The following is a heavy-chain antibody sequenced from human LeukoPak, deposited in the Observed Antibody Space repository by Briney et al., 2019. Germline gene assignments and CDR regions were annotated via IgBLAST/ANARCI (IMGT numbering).Heavy chain of an antibody. D-gene: IGHD4-23*01. V-gene: IGHV4-30-4*07. CDR2: VYYSGGT. CDR1: GGSISSGAYS. Sequence: SETLSLTCAVSGGSISSGAYSWSWIRQPPRKGLEWIGYVYYSGGTYYNPSLKSRVTISVDTSKNQFSLKLSSVTAADTAVYYCASSGGNSVHYFDYWGQGTLVTVSS. J-gene: IGHJ4*02. CDR3: ASSGGNSVHYFDY.